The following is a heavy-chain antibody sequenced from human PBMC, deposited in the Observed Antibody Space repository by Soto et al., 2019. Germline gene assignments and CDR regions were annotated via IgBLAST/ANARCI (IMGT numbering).Heavy chain of an antibody. V-gene: IGHV4-34*01. D-gene: IGHD3-10*01. CDR2: SNHSGST. J-gene: IGHJ4*02. Sequence: QVQLQQWGAGLLKPSETLSLTCAVYGGSFSGYYWSWIRQPPGKGLEWIGESNHSGSTNYNPSLKSRVTISVNTSKNQFSLKLSSVTAADTAVYYCARGVISYGSGTYYFDYWGQGTLVTVSS. CDR1: GGSFSGYY. CDR3: ARGVISYGSGTYYFDY.